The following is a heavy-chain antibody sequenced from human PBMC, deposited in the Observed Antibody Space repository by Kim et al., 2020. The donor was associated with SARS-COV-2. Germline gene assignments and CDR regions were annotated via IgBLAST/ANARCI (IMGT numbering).Heavy chain of an antibody. V-gene: IGHV4-31*03. J-gene: IGHJ4*02. D-gene: IGHD3-22*01. CDR1: GGSISSGGYY. CDR3: ARDNGLSGYYFDY. CDR2: IYYSGST. Sequence: SETLSLTCTVSGGSISSGGYYWSWIRQHPGKGLEWIGYIYYSGSTYYNPSLKSRVTISVDTSKNQFSLKLSSVTAADTAVYYCARDNGLSGYYFDYWGQGTLVTVSS.